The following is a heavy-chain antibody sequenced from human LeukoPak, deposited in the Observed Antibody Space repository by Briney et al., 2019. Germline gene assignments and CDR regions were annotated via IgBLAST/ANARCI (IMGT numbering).Heavy chain of an antibody. V-gene: IGHV4-34*01. CDR1: GGSFSGDY. J-gene: IGHJ2*01. Sequence: SETLSLTCAVYGGSFSGDYWSWIRQPPGKGLEWIGEINYSGSTNCNPSLKSRVTISVDTSKNQFSLKLSSVTAADTAVYYCARGVRRYFDLWGRGTLVTVSS. CDR3: ARGVRRYFDL. CDR2: INYSGST.